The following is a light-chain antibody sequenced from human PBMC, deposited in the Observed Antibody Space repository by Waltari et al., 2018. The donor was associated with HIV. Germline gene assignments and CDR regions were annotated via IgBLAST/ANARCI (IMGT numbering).Light chain of an antibody. J-gene: IGLJ1*01. Sequence: YALTQPPSVSVAPGRTARIACEGNNIGDKSVHWYQQTPGQAPILVIYYDTDRPSGIPERFSGSNSGNTASLIISRVEAGDEADYYCQVWDTTTDQYVFGTGTKVTV. CDR3: QVWDTTTDQYV. CDR2: YDT. V-gene: IGLV3-21*04. CDR1: NIGDKS.